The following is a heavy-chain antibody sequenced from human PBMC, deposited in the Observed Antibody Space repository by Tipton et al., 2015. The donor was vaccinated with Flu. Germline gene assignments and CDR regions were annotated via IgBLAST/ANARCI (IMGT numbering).Heavy chain of an antibody. V-gene: IGHV3-30-3*01. J-gene: IGHJ4*02. CDR1: GFTFSSYA. CDR2: ISYDGSNK. Sequence: SLRLSCAASGFTFSSYAMHWVRQAPGKGLEWVAVISYDGSNKYYADSVKGRFTISRDNSKNTLYLQMNSLRAEDTAVYYCARDREEYQLLYVLRYWGQGTLVTVSS. CDR3: ARDREEYQLLYVLRY. D-gene: IGHD2-2*02.